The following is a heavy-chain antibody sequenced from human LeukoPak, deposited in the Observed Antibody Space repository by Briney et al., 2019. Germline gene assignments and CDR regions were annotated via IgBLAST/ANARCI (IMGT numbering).Heavy chain of an antibody. CDR2: ISGSGGST. CDR1: GFTFSPAW. J-gene: IGHJ1*01. V-gene: IGHV3-23*01. D-gene: IGHD3-22*01. CDR3: ARVPSYYYDSSGYYSNYFQH. Sequence: GGSLRLSCAASGFTFSPAWMHWVRQAPGKGLEWVSAISGSGGSTYYADSVKGRFTISRDNSKNTLYLQMNSLRAEDTAVYYCARVPSYYYDSSGYYSNYFQHWGQGTLVTVSS.